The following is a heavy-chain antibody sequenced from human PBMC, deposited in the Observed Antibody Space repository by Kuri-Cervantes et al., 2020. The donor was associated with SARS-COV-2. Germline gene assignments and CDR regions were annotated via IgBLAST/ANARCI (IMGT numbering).Heavy chain of an antibody. D-gene: IGHD4-23*01. CDR3: ARDVGYGGTSELDITYFDY. V-gene: IGHV1-46*01. J-gene: IGHJ4*02. Sequence: ASVKVSCKASGYTFTSYYMHWVRQAPGQGLEWMGIINPSGGSTSYAQKFQGRVTITADKSTSTAYMELSSLRSEDTAVYFCARDVGYGGTSELDITYFDYWGQGTLVTVSS. CDR2: INPSGGST. CDR1: GYTFTSYY.